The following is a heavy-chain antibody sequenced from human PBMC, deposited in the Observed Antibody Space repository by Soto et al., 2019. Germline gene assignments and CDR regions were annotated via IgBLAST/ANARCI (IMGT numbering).Heavy chain of an antibody. CDR2: IYWDDDK. CDR3: AKRRYSRSSFDY. CDR1: GFSLTSNDVG. D-gene: IGHD6-6*01. J-gene: IGHJ4*02. Sequence: SGPTLVNPTQTLTLTCTFSGFSLTSNDVGVGWIRQPPGKALEWLALIYWDDDKRYSPSLKSRLTITKDTSKNQVVLRMTNMDPVATAKYYCAKRRYSRSSFDYWGQGTLVTVSS. V-gene: IGHV2-5*02.